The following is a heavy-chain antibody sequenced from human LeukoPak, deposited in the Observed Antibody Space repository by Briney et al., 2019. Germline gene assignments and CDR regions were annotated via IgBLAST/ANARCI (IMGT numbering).Heavy chain of an antibody. D-gene: IGHD4-17*01. V-gene: IGHV1-8*03. J-gene: IGHJ4*02. CDR1: GYTFTSYD. CDR2: MNPNSGNT. CDR3: AMRVWDDYGDYGSSY. Sequence: ASVKVSCKASGYTFTSYDINWVRQATGQGLEWMGWMNPNSGNTGYAQKLQGRVTITRNTSISTAYMELSSLRSEDTAVYYCAMRVWDDYGDYGSSYWGQGTLVTVSS.